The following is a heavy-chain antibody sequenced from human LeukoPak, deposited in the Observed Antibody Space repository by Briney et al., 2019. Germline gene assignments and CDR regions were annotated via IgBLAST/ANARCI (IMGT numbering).Heavy chain of an antibody. CDR3: VAGTTY. Sequence: PGGSLRLSCAASGFTFSNFWMTWVRQAPGKGLEWVAIIKQDGSQKYYVDSVKGRFTISRDNARNSLYLQMNSLRAEDTGVYWAVAGTTYWGQGTLVTVSS. CDR2: IKQDGSQK. D-gene: IGHD6-19*01. V-gene: IGHV3-7*05. CDR1: GFTFSNFW. J-gene: IGHJ4*02.